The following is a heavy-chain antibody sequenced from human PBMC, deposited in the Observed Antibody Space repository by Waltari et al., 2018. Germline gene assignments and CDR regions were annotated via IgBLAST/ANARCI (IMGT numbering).Heavy chain of an antibody. V-gene: IGHV4-34*01. J-gene: IGHJ4*02. CDR2: INHSGDT. CDR3: ARLRRSNWSFEV. D-gene: IGHD6-13*01. Sequence: QVQLQQWGAGLLEPSETLSVTCAVSGGSLPGYYLTWIRQSPGMGLEWIGEINHSGDTDYNPSLKSRVIISVDTPKRQFSLRLSSVTAADTAVYYCARLRRSNWSFEVWGQGTLVTVSS. CDR1: GGSLPGYY.